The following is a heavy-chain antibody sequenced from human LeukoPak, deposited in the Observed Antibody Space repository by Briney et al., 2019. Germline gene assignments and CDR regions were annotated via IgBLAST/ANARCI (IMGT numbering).Heavy chain of an antibody. CDR3: ARAPNFYDSSGYLLSLDY. D-gene: IGHD3-22*01. J-gene: IGHJ4*02. Sequence: SVKVSRKASGGTFNSYAISWVRQAPGQGLEWMGGIIPIFGTANYAQKFQGRVTITADESTSTAYMDLTSLRSEDTAVYYCARAPNFYDSSGYLLSLDYWGQGTLVTVSS. CDR1: GGTFNSYA. CDR2: IIPIFGTA. V-gene: IGHV1-69*01.